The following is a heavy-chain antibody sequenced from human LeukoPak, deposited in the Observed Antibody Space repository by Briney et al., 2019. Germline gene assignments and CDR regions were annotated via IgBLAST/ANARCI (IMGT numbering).Heavy chain of an antibody. CDR2: IIPIFGTA. V-gene: IGHV1-69*06. Sequence: ASVKVSCKASGGTFSSYAISWVRQAPGQGLEWMGGIIPIFGTANYAQKFQGRVTITADKSTSTAYMELSSLRSEDTAVYYCARDLATMVRGVKIYGMDVGGKGTTVTVSS. CDR1: GGTFSSYA. D-gene: IGHD3-10*01. CDR3: ARDLATMVRGVKIYGMDV. J-gene: IGHJ6*04.